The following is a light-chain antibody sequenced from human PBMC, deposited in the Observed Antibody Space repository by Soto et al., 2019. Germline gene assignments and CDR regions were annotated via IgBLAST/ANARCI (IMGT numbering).Light chain of an antibody. CDR1: SSDVGGYNY. V-gene: IGLV2-14*01. CDR2: DVT. Sequence: QSVLTQPASLSGSPGQSITISCTGTSSDVGGYNYVSWYQQHPGKAPKLMIYDVTNRPSGVSDRFSGSKSGNPASLNISGFQAGDEADYYCSSYRGSSALEVFGAGTTVTVL. J-gene: IGLJ1*01. CDR3: SSYRGSSALEV.